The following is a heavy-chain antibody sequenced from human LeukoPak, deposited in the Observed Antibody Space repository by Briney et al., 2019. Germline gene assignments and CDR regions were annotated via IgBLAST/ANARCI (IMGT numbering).Heavy chain of an antibody. Sequence: SVKVPCKASGGTFSSYAISWVRQAPGQGLEWMGRIIPILGIANYAQKFQGRVTITADKSTSTAYMELSSLRSEDTAVYYCARSEDYYDSSGYYDYWGQGTLVTVSS. J-gene: IGHJ4*02. CDR3: ARSEDYYDSSGYYDY. CDR1: GGTFSSYA. D-gene: IGHD3-22*01. V-gene: IGHV1-69*04. CDR2: IIPILGIA.